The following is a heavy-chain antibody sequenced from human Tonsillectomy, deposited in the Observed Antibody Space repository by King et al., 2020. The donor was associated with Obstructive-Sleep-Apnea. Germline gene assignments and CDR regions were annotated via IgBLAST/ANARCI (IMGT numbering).Heavy chain of an antibody. Sequence: VQLQQWGAGLLKPSETLSLTCAVYGGPFSGYYWSWIRQPPGKGLEWIGEINHSGSTDYSPSLKSRVTISVDTSKSQFSLKLSSVTAADTAVYFCARGRMIVPVARGNWFDPLGQGTLVTVSS. D-gene: IGHD2-2*01. V-gene: IGHV4-34*01. CDR3: ARGRMIVPVARGNWFDP. CDR2: INHSGST. J-gene: IGHJ5*02. CDR1: GGPFSGYY.